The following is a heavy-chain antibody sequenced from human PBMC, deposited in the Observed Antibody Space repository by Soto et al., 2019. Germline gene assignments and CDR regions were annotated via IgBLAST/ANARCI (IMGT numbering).Heavy chain of an antibody. V-gene: IGHV1-69*13. CDR2: IIPIFGTA. Sequence: AVKVSCKASGGTFSSDAISWVRQAPGQGLEWMGGIIPIFGTANYAQKFQGRVTITADESTSTAYMELSSLRSEDTAVYYCARADGSGSYYVDYWGQGTLVTVSS. J-gene: IGHJ4*02. CDR1: GGTFSSDA. CDR3: ARADGSGSYYVDY. D-gene: IGHD3-10*01.